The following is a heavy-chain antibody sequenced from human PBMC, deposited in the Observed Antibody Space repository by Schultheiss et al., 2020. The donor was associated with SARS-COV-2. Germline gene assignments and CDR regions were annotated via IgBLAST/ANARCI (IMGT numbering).Heavy chain of an antibody. Sequence: SQTLSLTCTVSGGSISSSSYYWGWIRQPPGKGLEWIGSIYYSGSTYYNPSLKSRVTISVDTSKNQFSLQLSFVTAADTAVYYCARTSSSWSHYFDYWGQGTLVTVSS. CDR1: GGSISSSSYY. CDR3: ARTSSSWSHYFDY. V-gene: IGHV4-39*01. CDR2: IYYSGST. D-gene: IGHD6-13*01. J-gene: IGHJ4*02.